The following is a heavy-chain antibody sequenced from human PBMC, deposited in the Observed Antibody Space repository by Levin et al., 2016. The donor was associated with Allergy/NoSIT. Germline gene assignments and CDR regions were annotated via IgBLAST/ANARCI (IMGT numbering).Heavy chain of an antibody. CDR2: INHSGST. CDR3: ARIISYGDYPQFPS. CDR1: GFSLSNARMG. Sequence: SGPTLVKPTETLTLTCTVSGFSLSNARMGVSWIRQPPGKGLEWIGEINHSGSTNYNPSLKSRVTISVDTSKNQFSLKLSSVTAADTAVYYCARIISYGDYPQFPSWGQGTLVTVSS. D-gene: IGHD4-17*01. J-gene: IGHJ4*02. V-gene: IGHV4-4*02.